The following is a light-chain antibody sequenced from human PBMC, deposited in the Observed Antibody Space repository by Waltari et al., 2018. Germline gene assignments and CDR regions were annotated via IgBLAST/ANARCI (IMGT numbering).Light chain of an antibody. CDR1: QSISSW. CDR2: KAS. V-gene: IGKV1-5*03. Sequence: DIQMTQSPSTLSASVGDRVTITCRASQSISSWLAWYQQKPGKAPKLLIYKASSLESGVPSRVSGSGSGTEFTLTISSLQPDDFATYHCQQYKSYWTFGQGTKVEIK. CDR3: QQYKSYWT. J-gene: IGKJ1*01.